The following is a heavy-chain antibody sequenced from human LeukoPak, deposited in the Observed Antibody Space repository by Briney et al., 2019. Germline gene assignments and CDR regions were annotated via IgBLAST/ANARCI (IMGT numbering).Heavy chain of an antibody. V-gene: IGHV1-18*01. J-gene: IGHJ4*02. CDR3: ARGAPEGWDYGDYEEMYYFDY. CDR2: ISAYNGNT. Sequence: GASVKVSCKASGYTFTSYGISWVRQAPGQGLEWMGWISAYNGNTNYAQKLQGRVTMTTDTSTSTAYMELRSLRSDDTAVYYCARGAPEGWDYGDYEEMYYFDYWGQGTLVTVSS. CDR1: GYTFTSYG. D-gene: IGHD4-17*01.